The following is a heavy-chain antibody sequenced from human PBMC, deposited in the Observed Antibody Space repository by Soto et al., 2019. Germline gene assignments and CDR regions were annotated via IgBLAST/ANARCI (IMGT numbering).Heavy chain of an antibody. D-gene: IGHD5-18*01. Sequence: EVQLVESGGGLAQPGGSLRLSCVASGFTFSGDWMSWVRQTPGKGLEWVTNTKPDGGETYYLDSVTGRFTISRDNVRNSLYLQMSSLRGDDTAVYYCARDDGYRSIDYWGQGALVTVSP. CDR1: GFTFSGDW. CDR2: TKPDGGET. J-gene: IGHJ4*02. CDR3: ARDDGYRSIDY. V-gene: IGHV3-7*03.